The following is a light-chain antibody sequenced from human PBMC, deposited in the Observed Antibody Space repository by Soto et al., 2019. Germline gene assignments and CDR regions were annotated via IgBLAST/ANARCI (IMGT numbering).Light chain of an antibody. CDR3: QQCVYGPLT. J-gene: IGKJ4*01. V-gene: IGKV3-15*01. CDR2: GAS. CDR1: QRVGSY. Sequence: EKGMTQSPAIMSVSPEETATLCCRASQRVGSYLAWYQQQLGHAPRLIIYGASTRAAGIPARFSDSGSGTEFRLTIIILHSEYFSVYYCQQCVYGPLTFGGGTRLEIK.